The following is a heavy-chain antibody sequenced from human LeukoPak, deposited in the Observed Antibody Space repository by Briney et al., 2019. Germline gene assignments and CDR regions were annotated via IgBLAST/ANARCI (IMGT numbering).Heavy chain of an antibody. CDR1: GFTFSSYSMN. J-gene: IGHJ4*02. CDR2: IYNGGGT. Sequence: PGGSLRLSCAASGFTFSSYSMNWVRQAPGKGLEWIGSIYNGGGTHYNPSLKSRVTISIDMSKNQFSLNLSSVTAADTAVYYCARYMSSTAQDYWGQGTLVTVSS. D-gene: IGHD5-18*01. V-gene: IGHV4-4*08. CDR3: ARYMSSTAQDY.